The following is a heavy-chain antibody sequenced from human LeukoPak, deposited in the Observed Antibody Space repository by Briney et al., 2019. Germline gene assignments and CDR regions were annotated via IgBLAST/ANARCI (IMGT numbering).Heavy chain of an antibody. V-gene: IGHV4-34*01. Sequence: MPSETLSLTCAVYGGSFSGYYWSWIRQPPGKGLEWIGEINHSGSTNYNPSLKSRVTISVDTSKNQFSLKLSSVTAADTAVYYCAENIVVVVAATFAYDGWFDPWGQGTLVTVSS. D-gene: IGHD2-15*01. CDR1: GGSFSGYY. CDR3: AENIVVVVAATFAYDGWFDP. CDR2: INHSGST. J-gene: IGHJ5*02.